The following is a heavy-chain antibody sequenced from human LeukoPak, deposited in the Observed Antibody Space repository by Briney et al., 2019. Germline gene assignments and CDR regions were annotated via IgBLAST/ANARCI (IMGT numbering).Heavy chain of an antibody. CDR2: INPNSGDT. D-gene: IGHD3-16*01. V-gene: IGHV1-2*02. Sequence: ASVKVSCKASGYSFTGYFMQWVRQAPGQGLEWMRWINPNSGDTNYAQKFQGRVTMTRDTSISTAYMELSRLRSDDAAVYYCARRFYYAMDVWGQGTTVTVSS. CDR1: GYSFTGYF. CDR3: ARRFYYAMDV. J-gene: IGHJ6*02.